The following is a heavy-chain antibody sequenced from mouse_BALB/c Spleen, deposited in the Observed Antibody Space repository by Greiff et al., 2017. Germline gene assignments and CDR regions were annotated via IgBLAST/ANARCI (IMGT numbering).Heavy chain of an antibody. Sequence: VQLQQSGAELVRPGALVKLSCKASGFNIKDYYMHWVKQRPEQGLEWIGWIDPENGNTIYDPKFQGKASITADTSSNTAYLQLSSLTSEDTAVYYCARSDYGSSLYAMDYWGQGTSGTVSS. CDR1: GFNIKDYY. CDR2: IDPENGNT. D-gene: IGHD1-1*01. CDR3: ARSDYGSSLYAMDY. J-gene: IGHJ4*01. V-gene: IGHV14-1*02.